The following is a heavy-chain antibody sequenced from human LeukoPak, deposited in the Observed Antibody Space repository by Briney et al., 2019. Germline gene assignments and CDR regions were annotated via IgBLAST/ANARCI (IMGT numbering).Heavy chain of an antibody. Sequence: ASVKVSCKASGYTLTGYYMHWVRQAPRQGLEWMGWINPNSGNTGYAQKFQGRVTMTRNTSISTAYMELSSLRSEDTAVYYCARGRVRGAFDIWGQGTMVTVSS. D-gene: IGHD3-10*01. CDR3: ARGRVRGAFDI. CDR2: INPNSGNT. CDR1: GYTLTGYY. J-gene: IGHJ3*02. V-gene: IGHV1-8*02.